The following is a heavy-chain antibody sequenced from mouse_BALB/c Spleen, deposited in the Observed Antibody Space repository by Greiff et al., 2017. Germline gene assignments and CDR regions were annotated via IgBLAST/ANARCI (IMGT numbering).Heavy chain of an antibody. CDR1: GFDFSRYW. V-gene: IGHV4-1*02. CDR2: INPDSSTI. J-gene: IGHJ3*01. CDR3: ARQGAWFAY. Sequence: EASGFDFSRYWMSWVRQAPGKGLEWIGEINPDSSTINYTPSLKDKFIISRDNAKNTLYLQMSKVRSEDTALYYCARQGAWFAYWGQGTLVTVSA.